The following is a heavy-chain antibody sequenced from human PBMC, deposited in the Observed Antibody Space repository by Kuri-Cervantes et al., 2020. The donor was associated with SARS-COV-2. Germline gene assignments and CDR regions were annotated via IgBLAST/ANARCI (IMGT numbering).Heavy chain of an antibody. CDR2: IYTSGST. J-gene: IGHJ4*02. CDR3: TRELTYYDFWSCYSPAYYFDY. Sequence: SETLSLTCTVSGGSISSYYWSWIRQPGGKGLEWIARIYTSGSTNYNPSLKRRVTSSVDTSKNQFSLKLSSVTAADTAVYYCTRELTYYDFWSCYSPAYYFDYWGQGTLVTVSS. D-gene: IGHD3-3*01. V-gene: IGHV4-4*07. CDR1: GGSISSYY.